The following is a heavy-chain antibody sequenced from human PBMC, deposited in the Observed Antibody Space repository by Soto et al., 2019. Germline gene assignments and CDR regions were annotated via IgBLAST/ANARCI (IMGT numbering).Heavy chain of an antibody. CDR1: GYAFTSYA. Sequence: GASVKVSCKASGYAFTSYAMHWVRQAPGQRLEWMGWINAGNGNTKYSQKFQGRVTITRDTSASTAYMELSSLRSEDTAVYYCARDEESDIVATMVYWGQGTLVTVSS. V-gene: IGHV1-3*01. D-gene: IGHD5-12*01. CDR2: INAGNGNT. CDR3: ARDEESDIVATMVY. J-gene: IGHJ4*02.